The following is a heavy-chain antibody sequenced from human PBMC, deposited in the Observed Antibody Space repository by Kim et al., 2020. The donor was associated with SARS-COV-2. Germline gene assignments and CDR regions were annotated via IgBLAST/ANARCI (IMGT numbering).Heavy chain of an antibody. Sequence: GGSLRLSCAASGFTFSSYAMHWVRQAPGKGLEWVAVISYDGSNKYYADSVKGRFTISRDNSKNTLYLQMNSLRAEDTAVYYCASSGCGGDCYSDFQHWGQGTLVTVSS. V-gene: IGHV3-30*04. CDR1: GFTFSSYA. CDR3: ASSGCGGDCYSDFQH. CDR2: ISYDGSNK. J-gene: IGHJ1*01. D-gene: IGHD2-21*02.